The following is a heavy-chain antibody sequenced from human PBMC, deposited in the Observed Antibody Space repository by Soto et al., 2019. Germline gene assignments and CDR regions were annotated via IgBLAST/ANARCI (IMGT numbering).Heavy chain of an antibody. J-gene: IGHJ2*01. D-gene: IGHD4-4*01. Sequence: QVQLVESGGGVVQPGRSLRLSCAASGFTFSSYAMHWVRQAPGKGLEWVAVISYDGSNKYYADSVKGRLTNSRDHYTNTPYLQMDSQIAEDTAVYYCATPLCSNDYNRGNFGLCGRGTPVTVSS. V-gene: IGHV3-30-3*01. CDR3: ATPLCSNDYNRGNFGL. CDR1: GFTFSSYA. CDR2: ISYDGSNK.